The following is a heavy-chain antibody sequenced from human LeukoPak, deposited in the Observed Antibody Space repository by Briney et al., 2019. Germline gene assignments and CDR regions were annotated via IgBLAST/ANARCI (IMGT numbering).Heavy chain of an antibody. CDR3: AQGDTSGYYSY. CDR1: GFTFDDYT. D-gene: IGHD3-22*01. CDR2: INWDGRRI. V-gene: IGHV3-43*01. Sequence: GGSLRLSCAASGFTFDDYTMHWVRHAPGKGLQWVSLINWDGRRIYYSDSVKGRFTISRDNSKDSLYLQMNSLRTEDTAFYYCAQGDTSGYYSYWGQGTLVTVSS. J-gene: IGHJ4*02.